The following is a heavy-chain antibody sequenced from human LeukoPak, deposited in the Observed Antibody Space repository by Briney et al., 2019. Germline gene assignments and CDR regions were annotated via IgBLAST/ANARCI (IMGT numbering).Heavy chain of an antibody. D-gene: IGHD1-1*01. CDR2: ISAYNGNT. J-gene: IGHJ4*02. Sequence: ASVTVSCTASGYTFTGYYMHWVRQAPGQGLEWMGWISAYNGNTNYAQKLQGRVTMTTDTSTSTAYMELRSLRSDDTAVYYCARDISWELERPETRFDYWGQGTLVTVSS. V-gene: IGHV1-18*04. CDR3: ARDISWELERPETRFDY. CDR1: GYTFTGYY.